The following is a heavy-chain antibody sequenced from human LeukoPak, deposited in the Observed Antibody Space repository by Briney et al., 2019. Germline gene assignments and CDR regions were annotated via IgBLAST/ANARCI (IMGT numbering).Heavy chain of an antibody. CDR3: ARATIFGVVIIPGGLDFDY. V-gene: IGHV7-4-1*02. D-gene: IGHD3-3*01. J-gene: IGHJ4*02. Sequence: GASVKVSCKASGGTFSSYAISWVRQAPGQGLEWMGWINTNTGNPTYAQGFTGRFVFSLDTSVSTAYLQISSLKAEDTAVYYCARATIFGVVIIPGGLDFDYWGQGTLVTVSS. CDR2: INTNTGNP. CDR1: GGTFSSYA.